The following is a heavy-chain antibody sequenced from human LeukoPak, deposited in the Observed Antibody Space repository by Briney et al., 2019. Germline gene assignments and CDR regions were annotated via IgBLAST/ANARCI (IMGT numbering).Heavy chain of an antibody. V-gene: IGHV4-34*01. J-gene: IGHJ4*02. CDR2: INHSGST. CDR1: GGSSSGYY. D-gene: IGHD6-13*01. CDR3: ARAGSWAENDY. Sequence: MSSETLSLTCAVYGGSSSGYYWSWIRQPPGKGLEWIGEINHSGSTNYNPSLKSRVTISVDTSKNQFSLKLSSVTAADTAVYYCARAGSWAENDYWGQGTLVTVSS.